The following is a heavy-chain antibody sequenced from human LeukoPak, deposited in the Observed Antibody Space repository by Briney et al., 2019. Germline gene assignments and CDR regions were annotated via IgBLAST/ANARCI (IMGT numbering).Heavy chain of an antibody. V-gene: IGHV3-30*18. CDR1: GFTFSSYG. D-gene: IGHD6-19*01. CDR2: ISYDGSNK. CDR3: AKDSEHRSGWDDAFDI. Sequence: GGSLRLSCAASGFTFSSYGMHWVRQAPGKGLEWVAVISYDGSNKYYADSVKGRFTISRDNSKNTLYLQMNSLRAEDTAVYYCAKDSEHRSGWDDAFDIWGQGTMVTVSP. J-gene: IGHJ3*02.